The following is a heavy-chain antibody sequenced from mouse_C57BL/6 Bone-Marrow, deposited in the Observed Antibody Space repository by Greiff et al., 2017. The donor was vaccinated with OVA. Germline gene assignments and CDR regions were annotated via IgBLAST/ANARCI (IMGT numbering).Heavy chain of an antibody. V-gene: IGHV14-3*01. CDR2: IDPANGNT. CDR3: ANARYYYGSSYNWYFDV. D-gene: IGHD1-1*01. Sequence: VQLKQSVAELVRPGASVKLSCTASGFNIKNTYMHWVKQRPEQGLEWIGRIDPANGNTKYAPKFQGKATITADTSSNTAYLQLSSLTSEDTAIYYCANARYYYGSSYNWYFDVWGTGTTVTVSS. J-gene: IGHJ1*03. CDR1: GFNIKNTY.